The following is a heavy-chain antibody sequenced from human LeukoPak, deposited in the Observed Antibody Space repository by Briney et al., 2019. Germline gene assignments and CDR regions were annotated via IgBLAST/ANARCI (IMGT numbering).Heavy chain of an antibody. J-gene: IGHJ4*02. CDR3: ASPPGRYCSSTSCSFDY. CDR2: INPNTGGT. CDR1: GFTFTDHY. D-gene: IGHD2-2*01. Sequence: ASVKVSCKTSGFTFTDHYIHWVRQAPGQGLEWMGRINPNTGGTNYAQNFQGRVTMTRDTSISTAYMELSSLRSDDTAVYYCASPPGRYCSSTSCSFDYWGQGTLVTVSS. V-gene: IGHV1-2*06.